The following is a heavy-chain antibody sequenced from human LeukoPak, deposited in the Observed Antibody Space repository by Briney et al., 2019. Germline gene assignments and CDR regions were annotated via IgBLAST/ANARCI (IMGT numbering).Heavy chain of an antibody. Sequence: ASVKVSCKASGGTFSSYAISWVRQAPEQGLEWMGRIIPILGIANYAQKFQGRVTITADKSTSTAYMELSSLRSEDTAVYYCARGAWGKGFDYWGQGTLVTVSS. CDR2: IIPILGIA. V-gene: IGHV1-69*04. D-gene: IGHD3-16*01. CDR1: GGTFSSYA. CDR3: ARGAWGKGFDY. J-gene: IGHJ4*02.